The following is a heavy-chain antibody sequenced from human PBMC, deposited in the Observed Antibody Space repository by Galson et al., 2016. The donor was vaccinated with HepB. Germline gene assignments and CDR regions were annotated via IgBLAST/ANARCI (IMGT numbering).Heavy chain of an antibody. D-gene: IGHD3-3*01. Sequence: QSGAEVTKPGESLRISCKGSGYNFTNYWISWVRQMPGKGLERMGRIDPSDSYTNHSPSFQGHVTFSVDKATSTAYLQWRSLKASDTAIYYCARRSHDFWSGYLHSDYWGQGTLVTVSS. CDR3: ARRSHDFWSGYLHSDY. V-gene: IGHV5-10-1*01. CDR2: IDPSDSYT. CDR1: GYNFTNYW. J-gene: IGHJ4*02.